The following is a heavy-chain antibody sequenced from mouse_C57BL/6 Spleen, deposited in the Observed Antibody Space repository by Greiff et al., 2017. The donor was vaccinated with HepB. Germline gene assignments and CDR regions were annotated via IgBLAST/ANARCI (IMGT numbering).Heavy chain of an antibody. V-gene: IGHV1-55*01. CDR1: GYTFTSYW. CDR3: ARGGDHAMDD. J-gene: IGHJ4*01. D-gene: IGHD3-3*01. CDR2: IYPGSGST. Sequence: VQLQQPGAELVKPGASVKMSCKASGYTFTSYWITWVKQSPGQGLEWIGDIYPGSGSTNYNEKFKSKATLTVDTSSSTAYMQLSSLTSEDSAVYYCARGGDHAMDDWGQGTSVTVSS.